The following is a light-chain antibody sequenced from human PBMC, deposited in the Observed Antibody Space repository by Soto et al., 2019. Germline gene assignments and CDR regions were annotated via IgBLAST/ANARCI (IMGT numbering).Light chain of an antibody. CDR2: LNSDGSH. V-gene: IGLV4-69*01. J-gene: IGLJ3*02. CDR3: QTWGTGTPWV. CDR1: SGHSNYA. Sequence: QLVLTQSPSASASLGASVKLTCTLSSGHSNYAIAWHQQQPEKGPRYLMKLNSDGSHSKGDGIPVRFSGSSSGAERYLTISSLQSEDEADYYCQTWGTGTPWVFGGGTKLTVL.